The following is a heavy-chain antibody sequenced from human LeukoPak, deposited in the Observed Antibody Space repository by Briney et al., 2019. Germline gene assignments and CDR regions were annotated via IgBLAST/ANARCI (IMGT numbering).Heavy chain of an antibody. Sequence: GGSLRLSCADSGFTFRDYTMHWVRQAPGKGLEWVAVISYDGSQKYYADSVTGRFTISRDNSKNTVFLQMNSLRGEDTAVIFCARANSSSWHYFDDWGQGTLVTVSS. CDR2: ISYDGSQK. V-gene: IGHV3-30*04. D-gene: IGHD6-13*01. J-gene: IGHJ4*02. CDR1: GFTFRDYT. CDR3: ARANSSSWHYFDD.